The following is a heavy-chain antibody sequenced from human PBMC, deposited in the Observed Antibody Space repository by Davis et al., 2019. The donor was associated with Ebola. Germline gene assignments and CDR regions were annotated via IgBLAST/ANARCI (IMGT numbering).Heavy chain of an antibody. J-gene: IGHJ4*02. CDR1: GFTFSEYY. CDR3: ARRVLRYFDWFSIEGDYFDY. V-gene: IGHV3-11*04. Sequence: GESLKISCAASGFTFSEYYMSWIRQAPGKGLEWVSAISDNGGDIYYAGSVKGTFTISRDNSRNTLYLQMNNLRAEDTAVYYCARRVLRYFDWFSIEGDYFDYWGQGTLVTVSS. CDR2: ISDNGGDI. D-gene: IGHD3-9*01.